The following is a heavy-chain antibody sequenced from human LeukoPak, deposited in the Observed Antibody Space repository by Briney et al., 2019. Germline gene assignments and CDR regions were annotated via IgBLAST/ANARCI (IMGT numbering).Heavy chain of an antibody. CDR2: INSDRSST. V-gene: IGHV3-74*01. CDR1: GFSVSGNW. CDR3: ARGSGAYGDFDY. D-gene: IGHD6-19*01. J-gene: IGHJ4*02. Sequence: GGSLRLSCAASGFSVSGNWMHWVRQAPGKGLVWVSRINSDRSSTNYADSVRGRFTISRDNAKNTVYLQVNSLRVEDTAVYYCARGSGAYGDFDYWGQGTLVTVSS.